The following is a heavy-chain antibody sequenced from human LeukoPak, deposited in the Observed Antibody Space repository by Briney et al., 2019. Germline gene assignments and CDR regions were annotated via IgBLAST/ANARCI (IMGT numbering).Heavy chain of an antibody. D-gene: IGHD6-13*01. CDR2: ISWNSGSI. Sequence: PGGSLRLSCAASGFTFDDYAMHWVRQAPGKGLEWVSGISWNSGSIGYADSVKGRFTISRDNAKNSLYLQMNSLRAEDTALYYCAKARSWSIGEVFDYWSQGTLVTVSS. V-gene: IGHV3-9*01. CDR3: AKARSWSIGEVFDY. CDR1: GFTFDDYA. J-gene: IGHJ4*02.